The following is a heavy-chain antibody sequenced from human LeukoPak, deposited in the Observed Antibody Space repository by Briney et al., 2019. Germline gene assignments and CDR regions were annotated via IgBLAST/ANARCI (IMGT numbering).Heavy chain of an antibody. V-gene: IGHV4-59*01. CDR3: ARGAYGDYSLH. D-gene: IGHD4-17*01. J-gene: IGHJ4*02. CDR1: GGPISSYY. CDR2: IYYSGST. Sequence: ASETLSLTCTVSGGPISSYYWSWIRQPPGKGLEWIGYIYYSGSTSYNPSLKSRVTISVDTSKNPFSLKLSSVTAADTSVYYCARGAYGDYSLHWGQGTLVTVSS.